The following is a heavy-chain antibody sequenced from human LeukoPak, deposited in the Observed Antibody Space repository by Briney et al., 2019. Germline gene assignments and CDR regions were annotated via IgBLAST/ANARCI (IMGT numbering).Heavy chain of an antibody. CDR2: ISGPSI. CDR1: GFTLSAYE. V-gene: IGHV3-48*03. D-gene: IGHD5-12*01. CDR3: AKDLYIVATISVDY. J-gene: IGHJ4*02. Sequence: GGSLRLSCAASGFTLSAYEMNWVRQAPGKGLEWVSYISGPSIQYADSVKGRFTISRDNSKNTLYLQMNSLRAEDTAVYYCAKDLYIVATISVDYWGQGTLVTVSS.